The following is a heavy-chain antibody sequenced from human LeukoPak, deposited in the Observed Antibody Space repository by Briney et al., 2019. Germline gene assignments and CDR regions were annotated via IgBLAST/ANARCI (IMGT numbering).Heavy chain of an antibody. Sequence: GGSLRLSCAASGFTFSDYYMSWIRQAPGKGLEWVSYISSSSSYTNYADSVKGRFTISRDNAKNSLYLQMNSLRAEDTAVYYCASNRAGRLNGTTWMGWFDPWGQGTLVTVSS. D-gene: IGHD1-7*01. V-gene: IGHV3-11*06. CDR3: ASNRAGRLNGTTWMGWFDP. CDR2: ISSSSSYT. CDR1: GFTFSDYY. J-gene: IGHJ5*02.